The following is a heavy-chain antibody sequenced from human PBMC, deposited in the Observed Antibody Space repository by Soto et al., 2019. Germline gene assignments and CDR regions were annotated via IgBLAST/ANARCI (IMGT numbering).Heavy chain of an antibody. V-gene: IGHV4-31*03. CDR3: ARDPTYGDQRRRYYYGMDV. J-gene: IGHJ6*02. D-gene: IGHD4-17*01. CDR2: IYYSGST. CDR1: GGSISSGGYY. Sequence: SETLSLTCTVSGGSISSGGYYWSWIRQHPGKGLEWIGYIYYSGSTYYNPSLKSRVTISVDTSKNQFSLKLSSVTAADTAVYYCARDPTYGDQRRRYYYGMDVWGQGTTVTVSS.